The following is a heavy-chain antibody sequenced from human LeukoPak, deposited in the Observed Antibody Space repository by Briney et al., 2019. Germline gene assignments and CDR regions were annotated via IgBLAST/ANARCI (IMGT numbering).Heavy chain of an antibody. D-gene: IGHD3-22*01. CDR2: IYTSGST. J-gene: IGHJ4*02. Sequence: PSETLSLTCTVSGGSISSYYWSWVRQPAGKGLEWIGRIYTSGSTNYNPSLKSRVTMSVDTSKNQFFLKLSSVTAADTAVYYCAREGDSSGYYYANLGYWGQGTLVTVSS. CDR3: AREGDSSGYYYANLGY. V-gene: IGHV4-4*07. CDR1: GGSISSYY.